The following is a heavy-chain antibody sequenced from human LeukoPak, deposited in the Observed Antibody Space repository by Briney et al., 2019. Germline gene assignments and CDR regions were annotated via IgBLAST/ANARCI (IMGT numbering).Heavy chain of an antibody. J-gene: IGHJ4*02. CDR1: GDSINTYY. CDR3: ARGTITMIVVVTPAFDY. D-gene: IGHD3-22*01. V-gene: IGHV4-34*01. Sequence: SETLSLTCTVSGDSINTYYWSWIRQPPGKGLEWIGEINHSGSTNYNPSLKSRVTISVDTSKNQFSLKLSSVTAADTAVYYCARGTITMIVVVTPAFDYWGQGTLVTVSS. CDR2: INHSGST.